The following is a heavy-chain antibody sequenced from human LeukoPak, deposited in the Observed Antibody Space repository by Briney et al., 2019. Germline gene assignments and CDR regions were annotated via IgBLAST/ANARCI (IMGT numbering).Heavy chain of an antibody. J-gene: IGHJ4*02. CDR1: GFTFSSYG. V-gene: IGHV3-30*18. Sequence: GGSLRLSCAASGFTFSSYGMHWVRQAPGKGLEWVAVISYDGSNKYYANSVKGRFAISRDNSKNTLYLQMNSLRAEDTAVYYCAKDESSGWYNYWGQGTLVTVSS. CDR2: ISYDGSNK. CDR3: AKDESSGWYNY. D-gene: IGHD6-19*01.